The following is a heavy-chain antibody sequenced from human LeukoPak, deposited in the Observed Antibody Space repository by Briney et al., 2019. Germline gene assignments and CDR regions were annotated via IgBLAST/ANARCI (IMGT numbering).Heavy chain of an antibody. CDR1: GYTFTGYY. V-gene: IGHV1-2*06. CDR3: ARDRNAVVVAANPFGY. D-gene: IGHD2-15*01. J-gene: IGHJ4*02. Sequence: GASVKVSCKASGYTFTGYYMHWVRQAPGQGLEWMGRINPNSGGTNYAQKFQGRVTMTRDTSISTAYMELSRLRSDDTAVYYCARDRNAVVVAANPFGYWGQGTLVSVSS. CDR2: INPNSGGT.